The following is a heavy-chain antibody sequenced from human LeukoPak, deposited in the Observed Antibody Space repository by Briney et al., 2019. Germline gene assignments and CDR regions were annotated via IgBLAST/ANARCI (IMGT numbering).Heavy chain of an antibody. J-gene: IGHJ4*02. V-gene: IGHV4-38-2*02. CDR2: IYHSGST. CDR1: GYSISSGYY. Sequence: PSETLSLTCTVSGYSISSGYYWGWIRQPPGKGLEWIGSIYHSGSTYYNPSLKSRVTISVDTSKNQFSLKLSSVTAADTAVYYCARGENYYDSSGYYYVGYYFDYWGQGTLVTVSS. D-gene: IGHD3-22*01. CDR3: ARGENYYDSSGYYYVGYYFDY.